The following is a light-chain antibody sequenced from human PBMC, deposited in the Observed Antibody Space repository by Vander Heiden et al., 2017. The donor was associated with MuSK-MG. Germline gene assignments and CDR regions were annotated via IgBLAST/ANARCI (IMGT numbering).Light chain of an antibody. V-gene: IGKV3-15*01. J-gene: IGKJ1*01. CDR1: QTVSNT. CDR2: GVS. Sequence: EIVMTQPPVTLSVSPGESATLSCRASQTVSNTLAWYQQKPGQAPRLLMYGVSNRAAGFPDRFSGSGSETEFTLTISSLQSEDFAVYYCQQYDSWPRTFGQGTKVEL. CDR3: QQYDSWPRT.